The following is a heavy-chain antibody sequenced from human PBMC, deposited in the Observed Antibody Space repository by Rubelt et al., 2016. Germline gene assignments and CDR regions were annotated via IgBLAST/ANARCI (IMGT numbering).Heavy chain of an antibody. CDR3: ARFLQCGSSWYSPWGCWFDP. D-gene: IGHD6-13*01. CDR2: INHSGST. Sequence: QVQLQQWGAGLLKPSETLSLTCAVYGGSFSGYYWSWIRQPPGKGLEWIGEINHSGSTNYNPSLKSRVTISVDTSKNQFSLKLSSVTAADTAVYYCARFLQCGSSWYSPWGCWFDPWGQGTLVTVSS. J-gene: IGHJ5*02. V-gene: IGHV4-34*01. CDR1: GGSFSGYY.